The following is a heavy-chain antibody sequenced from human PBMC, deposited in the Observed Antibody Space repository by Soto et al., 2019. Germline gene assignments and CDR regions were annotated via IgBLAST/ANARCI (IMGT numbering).Heavy chain of an antibody. CDR1: GFTFSSYG. V-gene: IGHV3-30*18. D-gene: IGHD6-19*01. CDR2: ISYDGSNK. Sequence: QVQLVESGGGVVQPGRSLRLSCAASGFTFSSYGMHWVRQAPGKGLEWVAVISYDGSNKYYADSVKGRFTISRDNSKNTLYLKMTSLRAEDTAGYYCAKDFGDGGWYLVGAFDIVGQGTMVTVSS. CDR3: AKDFGDGGWYLVGAFDI. J-gene: IGHJ3*02.